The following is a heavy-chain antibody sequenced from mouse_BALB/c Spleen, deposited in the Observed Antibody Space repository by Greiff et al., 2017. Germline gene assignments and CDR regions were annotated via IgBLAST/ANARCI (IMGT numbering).Heavy chain of an antibody. CDR2: ISSGGSYT. V-gene: IGHV5-9-4*01. CDR3: ARGDGYFAMDY. CDR1: GFTFSSYA. Sequence: EVMLVESGGGLVKPGGSLKLSCAASGFTFSSYAMSWVRQSPEKRLEWVAEISSGGSYTYYPDTVTGRFTISRDNAKNTLYLEMSSLRSEDTAMYYCARGDGYFAMDYWGQGTSVTVSA. J-gene: IGHJ4*01. D-gene: IGHD2-3*01.